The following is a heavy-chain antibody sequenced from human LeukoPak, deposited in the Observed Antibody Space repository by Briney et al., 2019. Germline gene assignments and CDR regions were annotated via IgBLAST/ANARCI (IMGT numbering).Heavy chain of an antibody. J-gene: IGHJ5*02. D-gene: IGHD3-16*02. CDR1: GYSFTSHY. Sequence: ASVKVSCKASGYSFTSHYMHWVRQATGQGLEWLGIINPSGSSTLYAQKFQGRVTMTRDMSTTTDYMELSSLRSEDTAVYYCARDNSVGDIAWWFDPWGQGTLVTVSS. CDR3: ARDNSVGDIAWWFDP. V-gene: IGHV1-46*01. CDR2: INPSGSST.